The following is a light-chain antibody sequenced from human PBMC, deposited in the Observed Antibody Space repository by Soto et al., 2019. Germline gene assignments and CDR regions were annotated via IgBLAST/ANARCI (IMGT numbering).Light chain of an antibody. V-gene: IGKV3-20*01. Sequence: EIVVTQYPGTLSLSPGERATLSCRASQSVSSSYLAWYQQTPDQAPRLLIYGASSRAPGIPDRFSGSGSGTDFTLTISRLEPEDFAVYYCQQYGSSLLTFGGGTKVEIK. J-gene: IGKJ4*01. CDR1: QSVSSSY. CDR2: GAS. CDR3: QQYGSSLLT.